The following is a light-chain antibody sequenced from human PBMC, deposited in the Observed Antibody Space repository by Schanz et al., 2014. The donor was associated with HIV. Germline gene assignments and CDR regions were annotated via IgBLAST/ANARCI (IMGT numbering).Light chain of an antibody. J-gene: IGLJ3*02. CDR3: ATWDDSLEGWV. CDR2: EVN. CDR1: SSDVGGYNY. Sequence: QSALTQPPSASGSPGQSVTISCTGTSSDVGGYNYVSWYQQHPGKAPKLMIYEVNKRPSGVPDRFSGSQSGTSASLAISGLQSEDESDFFCATWDDSLEGWVFGGGTKLTVL. V-gene: IGLV2-8*01.